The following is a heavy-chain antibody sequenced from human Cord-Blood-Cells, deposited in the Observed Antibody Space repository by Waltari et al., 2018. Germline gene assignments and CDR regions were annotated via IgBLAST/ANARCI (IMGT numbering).Heavy chain of an antibody. J-gene: IGHJ5*02. Sequence: QLQLQESGPGLVKPSETLSLTCTVSGGSISSSSYYWGWIRQPPGKGLEWIGSIYYSGSTDYTPALKSRVTISVDTSKNQFSLKLSSVTAADTAVYYCARLTNQSKYRNTNGFDPWGQGTLVTVSS. V-gene: IGHV4-39*01. CDR1: GGSISSSSYY. CDR3: ARLTNQSKYRNTNGFDP. CDR2: IYYSGST. D-gene: IGHD3-16*02.